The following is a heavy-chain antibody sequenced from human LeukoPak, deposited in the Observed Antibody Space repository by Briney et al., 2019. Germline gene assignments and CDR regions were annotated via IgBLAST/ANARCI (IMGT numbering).Heavy chain of an antibody. CDR1: GYTLSDHY. CDR2: INPNSGGT. Sequence: ASVKVSCKASGYTLSDHYMNWVRQAPGQGLEWMGWINPNSGGTNYAQKFQGRVTMTRDASISSVYMELSSLRSDDTAVYYCAKEDLRPHDYWGQGTLVTVSS. D-gene: IGHD1-14*01. V-gene: IGHV1-2*02. CDR3: AKEDLRPHDY. J-gene: IGHJ4*02.